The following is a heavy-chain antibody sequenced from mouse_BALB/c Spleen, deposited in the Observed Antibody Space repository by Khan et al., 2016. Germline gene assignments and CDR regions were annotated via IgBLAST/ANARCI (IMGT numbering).Heavy chain of an antibody. J-gene: IGHJ4*01. V-gene: IGHV7-3*02. D-gene: IGHD2-3*01. CDR2: IRNKANGYTT. CDR1: GFTFTDYY. Sequence: EVELVESGGGLVQPGGSLRLSCATSGFTFTDYYMSWVRQPPGKALEWLGFIRNKANGYTTEYSASVKGRFTISRDNSQSIIYLQMNTLRAEASATYYCARDTDDVYPYYYAMDYWGQGTSVTVSS. CDR3: ARDTDDVYPYYYAMDY.